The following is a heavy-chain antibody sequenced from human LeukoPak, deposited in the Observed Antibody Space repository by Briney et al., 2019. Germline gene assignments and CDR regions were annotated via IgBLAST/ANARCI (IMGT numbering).Heavy chain of an antibody. Sequence: PGGSLRLSCAASGFTFKTYAMTWVRQAPGKGLDWVSTIGDSAGPTFYTDSVKGRFTISRDNSKSTLFLQMNSLRAEDTAVYYCAKSTYHSDSGNYYKPFDYWGQGTLVTVSS. CDR1: GFTFKTYA. CDR3: AKSTYHSDSGNYYKPFDY. CDR2: IGDSAGPT. V-gene: IGHV3-23*01. J-gene: IGHJ4*02. D-gene: IGHD1-26*01.